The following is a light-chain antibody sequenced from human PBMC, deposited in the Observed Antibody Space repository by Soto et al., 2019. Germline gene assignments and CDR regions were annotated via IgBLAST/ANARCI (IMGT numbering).Light chain of an antibody. Sequence: EVGMTQSPATLSVSPGERATLSCRASQSVSSNLAWYQQKPGQTPRLLMYGASTSAIGILARFSGSGSRTDCTLTISSLQSADFAVYYGQQYHKWPPFTLGGGTKVESK. V-gene: IGKV3-15*01. CDR3: QQYHKWPPFT. J-gene: IGKJ4*01. CDR1: QSVSSN. CDR2: GAS.